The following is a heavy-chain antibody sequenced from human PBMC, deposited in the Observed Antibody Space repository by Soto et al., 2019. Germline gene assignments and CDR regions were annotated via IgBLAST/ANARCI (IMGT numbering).Heavy chain of an antibody. CDR2: ISYDGGER. CDR3: ARDLPLYCRGDCNFDF. J-gene: IGHJ4*02. Sequence: GGSLRLSCGGSGFIFSRYGMHWVRQAPGKGLEWVTGISYDGGERFYADSVKGRFTISRDNSKNRLDLQMSSLRPEDTAVYYCARDLPLYCRGDCNFDFWGQGILVTV. V-gene: IGHV3-30*03. D-gene: IGHD2-21*02. CDR1: GFIFSRYG.